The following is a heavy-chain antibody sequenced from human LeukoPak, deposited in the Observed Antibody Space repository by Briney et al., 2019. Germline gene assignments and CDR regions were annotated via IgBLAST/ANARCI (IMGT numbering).Heavy chain of an antibody. CDR2: ISAYNGNT. D-gene: IGHD5-12*01. J-gene: IGHJ4*02. CDR1: GYTFTSYG. Sequence: ASVKVSCKASGYTFTSYGISWVRQASGQGLERMGWISAYNGNTNYAQKLQGRVTMTTDTSTSTAYMELRSLRSDDTAVYYCARVGGYSGYHYFDYWGQGTLVTVSS. V-gene: IGHV1-18*04. CDR3: ARVGGYSGYHYFDY.